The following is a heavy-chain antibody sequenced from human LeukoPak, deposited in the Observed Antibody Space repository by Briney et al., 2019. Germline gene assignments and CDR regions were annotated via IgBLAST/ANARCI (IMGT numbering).Heavy chain of an antibody. CDR1: GGSISSHY. Sequence: SETLSLTCTGSGGSISSHYWSWIRQPPGKGLEWIGYIYYSGSTNYNPSLKSRVTISVDTSKNQFSLKLSSVTAADTAVYYCARLGYCSSTSCHKEFDYWGQGTLVTVSS. CDR2: IYYSGST. D-gene: IGHD2-2*02. J-gene: IGHJ4*02. V-gene: IGHV4-59*08. CDR3: ARLGYCSSTSCHKEFDY.